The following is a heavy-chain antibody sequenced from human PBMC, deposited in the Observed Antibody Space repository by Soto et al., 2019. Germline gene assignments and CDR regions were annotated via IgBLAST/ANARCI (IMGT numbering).Heavy chain of an antibody. V-gene: IGHV1-69*01. CDR3: ASSAGLDHLLNYYGLNV. CDR2: IIPVLGTP. J-gene: IGHJ6*02. Sequence: QVHLVQSSAEVKKPGSSVTVSCKASGGTFTSTAFSWVRQAPGQGLEWMGGIIPVLGTPNYAQKFQARVTSTADASTTTVHMELGSLRSDDTAVYSCASSAGLDHLLNYYGLNVWGQGTTVTVSS. D-gene: IGHD6-19*01. CDR1: GGTFTSTA.